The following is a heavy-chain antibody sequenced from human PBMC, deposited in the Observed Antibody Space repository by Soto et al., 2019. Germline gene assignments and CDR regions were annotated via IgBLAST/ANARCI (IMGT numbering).Heavy chain of an antibody. J-gene: IGHJ4*02. CDR3: AHSQWIQLWFDY. CDR2: IYWDDDK. CDR1: GFSLSTSAVG. Sequence: QITLKESGPTLVKPTQTLTLTCTFSGFSLSTSAVGVAWIRQSPGTALEWLALIYWDDDKRYSPSLKSRLTITKDTSKNQVVLTMTDMDPVDTATYYCAHSQWIQLWFDYWSEGTLVTVSS. V-gene: IGHV2-5*02. D-gene: IGHD5-18*01.